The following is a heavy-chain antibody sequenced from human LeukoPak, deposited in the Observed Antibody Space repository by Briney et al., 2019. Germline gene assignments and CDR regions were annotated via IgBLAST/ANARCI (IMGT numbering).Heavy chain of an antibody. J-gene: IGHJ4*02. CDR2: KKQDGSEK. CDR1: GFTFSSYG. Sequence: GGTLRLSCAASGFTFSSYGMSWVRQAPGKGLEWVANKKQDGSEKYYVDSVKGRFTISRDNAKNSLYLQMNSLRAEDTAVYYCARAEYCSGGSCYSAFTFDYWGQGTLVTVSS. V-gene: IGHV3-7*01. CDR3: ARAEYCSGGSCYSAFTFDY. D-gene: IGHD2-15*01.